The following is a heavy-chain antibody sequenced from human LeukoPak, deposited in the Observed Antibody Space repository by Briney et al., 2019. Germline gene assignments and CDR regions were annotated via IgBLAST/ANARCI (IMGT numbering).Heavy chain of an antibody. Sequence: ASVKVSCKASGYTFTRYYMHWVRQAPGQGLEWMGWINPNTGGTNYAQKFQGRVTMTRDTSITTAYMELSRLEYDDTAVYYCARDVTETLTTDYWGQGTLVTVSS. CDR1: GYTFTRYY. CDR2: INPNTGGT. D-gene: IGHD4-17*01. J-gene: IGHJ4*02. CDR3: ARDVTETLTTDY. V-gene: IGHV1-2*02.